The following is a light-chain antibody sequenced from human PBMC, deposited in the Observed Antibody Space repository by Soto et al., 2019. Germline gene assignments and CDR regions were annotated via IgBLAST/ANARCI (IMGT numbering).Light chain of an antibody. CDR3: QQYDNSPQVT. Sequence: EMVLTQSPGTLSLSPGERATVSCRASQSVSSSYFAWYQQKPGQAPRLLIYGVSTRATGIPDRFSGSGSGTDFNLTINRLEPEDFSVYYCQQYDNSPQVTGGRGTGLEI. V-gene: IGKV3-20*01. J-gene: IGKJ5*01. CDR2: GVS. CDR1: QSVSSSY.